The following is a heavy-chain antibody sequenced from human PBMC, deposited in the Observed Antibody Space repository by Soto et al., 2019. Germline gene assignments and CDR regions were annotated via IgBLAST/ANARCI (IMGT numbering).Heavy chain of an antibody. Sequence: PSETLSLTCAVSGYSISSGYYWGWIRQPPGKGLEWIGSIYHSGSTYYNPSLKSRVTISVDTSKNQFSLKLSSVTAADTAVYYCARLYDSSGFDWLDPWGEGTLVTVSS. CDR1: GYSISSGYY. CDR2: IYHSGST. CDR3: ARLYDSSGFDWLDP. V-gene: IGHV4-38-2*01. J-gene: IGHJ5*02. D-gene: IGHD3-22*01.